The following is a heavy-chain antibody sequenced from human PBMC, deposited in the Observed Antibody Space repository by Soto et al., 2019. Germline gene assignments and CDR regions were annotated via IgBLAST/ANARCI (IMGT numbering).Heavy chain of an antibody. D-gene: IGHD6-19*01. CDR2: ISPHNDRT. CDR1: GYIFTGYF. Sequence: ASVKVSCKASGYIFTGYFIQWLRQAPGQGLEWMGWISPHNDRTKYARRFQDRVTMTTETPTSTVYMELGSLRSDDTAAYYCARDLYYSSGRYFDHDAFDIWGQGTVVTVSS. CDR3: ARDLYYSSGRYFDHDAFDI. J-gene: IGHJ3*02. V-gene: IGHV1-18*01.